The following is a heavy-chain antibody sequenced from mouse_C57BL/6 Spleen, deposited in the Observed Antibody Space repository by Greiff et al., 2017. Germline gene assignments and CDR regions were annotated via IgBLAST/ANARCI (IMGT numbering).Heavy chain of an antibody. CDR2: IHPNSGST. J-gene: IGHJ3*01. Sequence: QVQLQQPGAELVKPGASVKLSCKASGYTFTSYWMHWVKQRPGQGLEWIGMIHPNSGSTNYNEKFKSKATLTVDKSSSTAYMQLSSLTSEDSAVYYCARTTMVTTQAYWGQGTLVTVSA. CDR3: ARTTMVTTQAY. CDR1: GYTFTSYW. V-gene: IGHV1-64*01. D-gene: IGHD2-2*01.